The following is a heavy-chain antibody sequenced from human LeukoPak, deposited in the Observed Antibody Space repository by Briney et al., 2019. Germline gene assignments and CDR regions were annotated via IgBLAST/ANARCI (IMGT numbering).Heavy chain of an antibody. Sequence: GGSLRLSCAASGFTFSGSAMHWVRQASGKGLEWVGRIRSKANSYATAYAASVKGRFTISRDDSKNTANLQMNSLKTEDTAVYYCTRLAAVAGSRDYWGQGTLVTVSS. CDR3: TRLAAVAGSRDY. CDR1: GFTFSGSA. V-gene: IGHV3-73*01. J-gene: IGHJ4*02. D-gene: IGHD6-19*01. CDR2: IRSKANSYAT.